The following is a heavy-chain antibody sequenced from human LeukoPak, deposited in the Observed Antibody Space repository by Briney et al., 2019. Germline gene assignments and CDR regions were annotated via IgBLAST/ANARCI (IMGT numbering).Heavy chain of an antibody. CDR3: ARGIPTFTVFGVVIY. Sequence: ASVKVSCTTSGYNFPGYDIHWVRQAPGHGPEWMGLINPNNGGTEYAQRFQGRVTMTRDTSISTAFMELSGLRSDDTAVYYCARGIPTFTVFGVVIYWGQGTAVTVSS. CDR1: GYNFPGYD. J-gene: IGHJ4*02. V-gene: IGHV1-2*02. CDR2: INPNNGGT. D-gene: IGHD3-3*01.